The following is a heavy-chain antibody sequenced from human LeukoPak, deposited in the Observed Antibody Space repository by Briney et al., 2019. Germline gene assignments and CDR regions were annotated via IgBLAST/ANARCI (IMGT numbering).Heavy chain of an antibody. CDR2: ISGSGGAT. Sequence: GGSLRLSCAASGFTFNTYGMSWVRQAPGKGLEWVSGISGSGGATYYADSVKGRCTISRDNSKNTLYLQMNSLRVEDTAVYYCARGLFLSGYLDAFDIWGQGTVVTVSS. CDR3: ARGLFLSGYLDAFDI. D-gene: IGHD3-22*01. CDR1: GFTFNTYG. J-gene: IGHJ3*02. V-gene: IGHV3-23*01.